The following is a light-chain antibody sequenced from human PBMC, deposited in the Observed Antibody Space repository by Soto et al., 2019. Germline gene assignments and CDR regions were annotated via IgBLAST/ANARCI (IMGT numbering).Light chain of an antibody. Sequence: QSVPTQPASVSGSPGQSITISCTGTSSDVGGYNHVSWYQQHPDKAPKLIIYDVSNRPSGVSNRFSGSKSGNTASLTISGLQAEDEADYYCSSYTISSTYVFGTGTKLTVL. CDR1: SSDVGGYNH. CDR3: SSYTISSTYV. J-gene: IGLJ1*01. CDR2: DVS. V-gene: IGLV2-14*01.